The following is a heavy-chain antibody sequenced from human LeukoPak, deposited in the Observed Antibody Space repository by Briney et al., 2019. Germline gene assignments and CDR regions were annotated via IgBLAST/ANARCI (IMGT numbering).Heavy chain of an antibody. CDR2: ISSSGSPI. V-gene: IGHV3-48*01. CDR1: GFTFSSYS. Sequence: GGSLRLSCAASGFTFSSYSMNWVRQAPGKGPEWASSISSSGSPIYYADSVKGRFTISRDNAKNSLYLQMNSLRAEDTAVYYCAKMVHTEQWLVPFDYWGQGTLVTVSS. CDR3: AKMVHTEQWLVPFDY. D-gene: IGHD6-19*01. J-gene: IGHJ4*02.